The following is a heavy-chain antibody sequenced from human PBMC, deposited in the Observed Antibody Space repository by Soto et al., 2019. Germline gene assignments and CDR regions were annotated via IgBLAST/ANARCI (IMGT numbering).Heavy chain of an antibody. Sequence: SETLSLTCTVSGGSITSRSYYWGWVRQPPGKGFEWIGNMRYNGETHSDPSLQSRVTISLDTPRSQFSLSLTSVTAADTAIYFCVCSLGPTTGIDYWGQGTLVTVSS. CDR3: VCSLGPTTGIDY. D-gene: IGHD1-26*01. V-gene: IGHV4-39*01. CDR1: GGSITSRSYY. CDR2: MRYNGET. J-gene: IGHJ4*02.